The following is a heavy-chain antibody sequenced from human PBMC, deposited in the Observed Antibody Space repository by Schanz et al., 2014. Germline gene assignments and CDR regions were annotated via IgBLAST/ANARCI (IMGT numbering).Heavy chain of an antibody. CDR2: IKQDGSAK. V-gene: IGHV3-7*03. Sequence: EVQLVESGGGLVQPGGSLRLCCVASGFTFSRYWMTWVRQAPGKGLEWVANIKQDGSAKNYVDSVKGRFTISRDNPKNSLCLQMNSLRAEDTAVYYCPREMGSALLRYFDLWGRGTLVTVSS. CDR1: GFTFSRYW. J-gene: IGHJ2*01. CDR3: PREMGSALLRYFDL. D-gene: IGHD1-26*01.